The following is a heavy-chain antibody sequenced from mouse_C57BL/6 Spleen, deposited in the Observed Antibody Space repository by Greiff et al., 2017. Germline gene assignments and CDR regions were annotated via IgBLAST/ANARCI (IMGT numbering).Heavy chain of an antibody. CDR2: IHPSDSDT. CDR3: AMETGAFFAY. Sequence: QVQLKQPGAELVKPGASVKVSCKASGYTFTSYWMHWVKQRPGQGLEWIGRIHPSDSDTNYNQKFKGNATLTVDKSSSTAYMQLSSLTSEDSAVYYCAMETGAFFAYWGQGTLVTVSA. J-gene: IGHJ3*01. CDR1: GYTFTSYW. V-gene: IGHV1-74*01. D-gene: IGHD4-1*01.